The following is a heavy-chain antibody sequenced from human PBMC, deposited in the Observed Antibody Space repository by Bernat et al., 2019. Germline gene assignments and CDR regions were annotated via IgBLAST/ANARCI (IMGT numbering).Heavy chain of an antibody. V-gene: IGHV3-43*02. J-gene: IGHJ4*02. CDR2: ISGDGVI. D-gene: IGHD1-1*01. Sequence: EVQLVESGGGLVQPGGSLRLSCAVSGFKLEDYAMFWVRQPPGKGLEWVSLISGDGVIKYAGSVKGRFTISRDDSRGSLFLDMNSLQTDDTGFYFCAKEDSDNDGILEYWGQGTLVSVS. CDR1: GFKLEDYA. CDR3: AKEDSDNDGILEY.